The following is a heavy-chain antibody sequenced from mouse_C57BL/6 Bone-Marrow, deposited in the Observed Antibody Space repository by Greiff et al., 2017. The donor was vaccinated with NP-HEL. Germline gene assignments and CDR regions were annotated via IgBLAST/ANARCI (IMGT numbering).Heavy chain of an antibody. V-gene: IGHV1-59*01. CDR1: GYTFTSYW. Sequence: QVHVKQSGAELVRPGTSVKLSCKASGYTFTSYWMHWVKQRPGQGLEWIGVTDPSDSYTNYNQKFKGKATLTVDTSSSTAYLQLSSLTSEDSAVYYCARWSVWGTGTTGTVSS. J-gene: IGHJ1*03. CDR2: TDPSDSYT. CDR3: ARWSV.